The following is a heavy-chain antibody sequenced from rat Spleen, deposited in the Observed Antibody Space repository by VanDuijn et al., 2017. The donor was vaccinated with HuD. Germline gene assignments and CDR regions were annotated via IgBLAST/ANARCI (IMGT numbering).Heavy chain of an antibody. CDR1: GFTFNDYW. J-gene: IGHJ2*01. CDR3: TRALYNSGYADY. D-gene: IGHD4-3*01. CDR2: ITNTGVNT. Sequence: EVQLVESGGGLVQPGRSLKLSCVASGFTFNDYWMTWIRPAPGKGLEWIASITNTGVNTYYPNSVTGRFTISRDNAQSTLYLQMNSLRSEDTATYYCTRALYNSGYADYWGQGVMVTVSS. V-gene: IGHV5-31*01.